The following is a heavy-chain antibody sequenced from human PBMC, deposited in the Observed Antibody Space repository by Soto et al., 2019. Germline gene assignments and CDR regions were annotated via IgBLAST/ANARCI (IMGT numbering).Heavy chain of an antibody. V-gene: IGHV3-74*01. CDR2: INSDGSSA. D-gene: IGHD2-2*01. J-gene: IGHJ1*01. Sequence: VQLVESGGGLVQPGGSLRLSCAASGFSFSSYWMHWVRHAPGKGLVWVSRINSDGSSATYADSVKGRFTISRDNAKKTLCLQMNSLTPADTAVYYCAKGVPAATRYFQHWGQGTLGTVSS. CDR3: AKGVPAATRYFQH. CDR1: GFSFSSYW.